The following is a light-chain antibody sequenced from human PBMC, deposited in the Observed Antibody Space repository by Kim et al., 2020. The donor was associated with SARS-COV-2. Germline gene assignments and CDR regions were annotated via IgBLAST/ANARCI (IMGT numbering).Light chain of an antibody. V-gene: IGKV4-1*01. J-gene: IGKJ5*01. Sequence: DIVMTQSPDSLAVSLGERATINCKSSQSLLYTSNNQNYMAWYQQKPGQPPILLIYWASTRHSGVPDRFSGSGSGTVFTLTISSLQAEDVAVYYCQQYYSSPITFGQGTRLEIK. CDR3: QQYYSSPIT. CDR2: WAS. CDR1: QSLLYTSNNQNY.